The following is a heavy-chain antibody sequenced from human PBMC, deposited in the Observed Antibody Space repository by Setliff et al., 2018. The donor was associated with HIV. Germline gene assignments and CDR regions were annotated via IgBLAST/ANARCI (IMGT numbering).Heavy chain of an antibody. CDR2: IHHSGTA. D-gene: IGHD3-10*01. CDR1: GGSITRTPYY. CDR3: ARLSGGMVPNY. J-gene: IGHJ4*02. V-gene: IGHV4-39*01. Sequence: PSETLSLACTVSGGSITRTPYYWGWIRQPPGKRLEWIGSIHHSGTAYDNPSLKSRVTISVDPSKNQILLRLSSVTAADTAVYYCARLSGGMVPNYWGQGTLVTVSS.